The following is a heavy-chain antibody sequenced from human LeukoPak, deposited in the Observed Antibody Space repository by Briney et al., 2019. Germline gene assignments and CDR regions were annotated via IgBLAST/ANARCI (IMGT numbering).Heavy chain of an antibody. Sequence: ASVKVSCKASGGTFSTYAISWVRQAPGQGLEWMGGIIPIFGTANYAQKFQGRVTITTDESTSTAYMELSSLRSEDTAVYYCARDQSYGSGYWFDPWGQGALVTVSS. D-gene: IGHD3-10*01. V-gene: IGHV1-69*05. J-gene: IGHJ5*02. CDR3: ARDQSYGSGYWFDP. CDR1: GGTFSTYA. CDR2: IIPIFGTA.